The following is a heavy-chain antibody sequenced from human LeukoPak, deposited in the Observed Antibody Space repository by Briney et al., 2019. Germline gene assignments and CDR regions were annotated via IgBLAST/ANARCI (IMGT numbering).Heavy chain of an antibody. CDR1: GGSISSSSYY. CDR2: IYYSGST. V-gene: IGHV4-39*07. J-gene: IGHJ4*02. CDR3: ARIITFGGVIAPYYFDY. D-gene: IGHD3-16*02. Sequence: PSETLSLTCTVSGGSISSSSYYWGWIRQPPGKGLEWIGSIYYSGSTYYNPSLKSRVTISVDTSKNQFSLKLSSVTAADTAVYYCARIITFGGVIAPYYFDYWGQGTLVTVSS.